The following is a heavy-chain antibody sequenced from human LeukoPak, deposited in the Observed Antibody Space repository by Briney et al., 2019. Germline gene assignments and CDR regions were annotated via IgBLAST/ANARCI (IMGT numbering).Heavy chain of an antibody. CDR3: ARQYCSTTNCPFEY. CDR1: GYSFTSYW. CDR2: IYPGDSDT. Sequence: GESLKISCKGSGYSFTSYWIGWVRQRPGKGLEWMGIIYPGDSDTRYSPSFQGQVTMSADKSISTAYLQWSSLKASDTAMYYCARQYCSTTNCPFEYWGQGTLVTVSS. D-gene: IGHD2-2*01. J-gene: IGHJ4*02. V-gene: IGHV5-51*01.